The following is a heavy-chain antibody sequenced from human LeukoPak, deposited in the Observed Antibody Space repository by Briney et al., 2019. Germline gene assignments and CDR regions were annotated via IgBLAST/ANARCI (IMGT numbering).Heavy chain of an antibody. CDR3: ARVQKDYYYMDV. J-gene: IGHJ6*03. CDR2: IIPIFGTA. Sequence: GASVKVSCKASGGTFSSYAISWVRQAPGQGLEWMGGIIPIFGTANYAQKFQGRVTITADESTSTAYMELSSLRSEDTAVYYCARVQKDYYYMDVWGKGTTVTVSS. V-gene: IGHV1-69*01. CDR1: GGTFSSYA.